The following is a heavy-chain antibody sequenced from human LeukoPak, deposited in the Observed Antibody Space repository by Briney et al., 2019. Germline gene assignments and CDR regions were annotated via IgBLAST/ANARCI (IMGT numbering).Heavy chain of an antibody. CDR1: GFTLRSYG. V-gene: IGHV3-30*18. CDR2: ISYDGSAK. Sequence: GGSPRLSCAASGFTLRSYGMHWVRQAPGKGLEWVAVISYDGSAKFYAGSVKGRFTISRDTSKNTMYLQMNSLRTEDTAVYYCAKDPYHDYWGQGTLVTVSS. CDR3: AKDPYHDY. J-gene: IGHJ4*02.